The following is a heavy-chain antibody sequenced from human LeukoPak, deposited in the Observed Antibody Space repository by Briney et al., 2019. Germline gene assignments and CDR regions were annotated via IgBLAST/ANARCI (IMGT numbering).Heavy chain of an antibody. CDR3: AREGGSYLGYYFDY. CDR2: IIPIFGTA. CDR1: VSTFSSYA. J-gene: IGHJ4*02. V-gene: IGHV1-69*13. Sequence: SVKVSCKASVSTFSSYAISWVRQAPGQGLEWMGGIIPIFGTANYAQKFQGRVTITADESTSTAYMELSSLRSEDTAVYYCAREGGSYLGYYFDYWGQGTLVTVSS. D-gene: IGHD1-26*01.